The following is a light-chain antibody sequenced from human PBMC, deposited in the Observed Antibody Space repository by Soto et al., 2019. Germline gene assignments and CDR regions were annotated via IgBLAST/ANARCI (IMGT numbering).Light chain of an antibody. CDR2: KAS. CDR3: QPYKSYPYT. Sequence: DIQMTQSPSTLSTSVGDRVTITCRASQSINSWLAWYQQKPGKAPKLLISKASTLQSGVPSRFSGSGSGTEFSLIISSLQPDDFASYYCQPYKSYPYTFGQGTKLEIK. CDR1: QSINSW. J-gene: IGKJ2*01. V-gene: IGKV1-5*03.